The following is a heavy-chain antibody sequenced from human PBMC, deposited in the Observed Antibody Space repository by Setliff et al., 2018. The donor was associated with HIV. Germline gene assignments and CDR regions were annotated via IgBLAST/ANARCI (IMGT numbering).Heavy chain of an antibody. CDR1: GYTFINYD. CDR3: ARSVVVYGGDSVPFDI. J-gene: IGHJ3*02. V-gene: IGHV1-3*01. Sequence: ASVKVSCKASGYTFINYDIYWVRQTTGQGLEWMGWINLENFYTKYSQNFQGRVTITTETSATTAFMELSNLKSEDTAMYYCARSVVVYGGDSVPFDIWGPGTLVTVS. CDR2: INLENFYT. D-gene: IGHD2-21*02.